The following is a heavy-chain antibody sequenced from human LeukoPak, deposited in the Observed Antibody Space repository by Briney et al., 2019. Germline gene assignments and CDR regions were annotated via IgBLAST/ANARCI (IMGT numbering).Heavy chain of an antibody. CDR3: ARTNPSGSYPQGVFDY. CDR1: GGSISSYY. J-gene: IGHJ4*02. CDR2: IYTSGST. Sequence: SETLSLTCTVSGGSISSYYWSWIRQPAGKGLEWIGRIYTSGSTNYNPSLKSRVTMSVDTSKNQFSLKLSFVTAADTAVYYCARTNPSGSYPQGVFDYWGQGTLVTVSS. D-gene: IGHD1-26*01. V-gene: IGHV4-4*07.